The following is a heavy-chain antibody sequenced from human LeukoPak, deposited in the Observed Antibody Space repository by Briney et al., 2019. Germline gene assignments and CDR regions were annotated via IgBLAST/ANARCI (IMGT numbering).Heavy chain of an antibody. CDR3: ARIRFTATVAFDP. J-gene: IGHJ5*02. CDR1: GSSFTSYW. V-gene: IGHV5-51*01. Sequence: GASLQISCQGSGSSFTSYWIGWVRQLPGKGLEWMGIIYPGDSDTRYSPSFQGQVTISADKSISTAYLQWSSLKASDTAMYYCARIRFTATVAFDPWGQGTLVTVSS. CDR2: IYPGDSDT. D-gene: IGHD3-3*01.